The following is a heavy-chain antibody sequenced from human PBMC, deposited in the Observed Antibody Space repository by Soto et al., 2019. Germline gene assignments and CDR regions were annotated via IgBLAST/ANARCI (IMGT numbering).Heavy chain of an antibody. Sequence: GGSLRLSCAASGFTFSSYGMHWVRQAPGKGLEWVAVISYDGSNKYYADSVKGRFTISRDNSKNTLYLQMNSLRAEDTAVYYCAKDGYDMYNWFDPWGQGT. CDR3: AKDGYDMYNWFDP. V-gene: IGHV3-30*18. CDR1: GFTFSSYG. CDR2: ISYDGSNK. J-gene: IGHJ5*02. D-gene: IGHD3-22*01.